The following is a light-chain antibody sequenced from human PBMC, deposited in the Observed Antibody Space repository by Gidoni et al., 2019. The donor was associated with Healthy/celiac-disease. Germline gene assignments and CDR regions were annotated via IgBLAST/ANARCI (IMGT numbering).Light chain of an antibody. CDR2: GNS. J-gene: IGLJ2*01. Sequence: QSVLTQPPLVSGAPGQRVTISCTGSSSNIGAGYDVHWYQQLPGTAPKLLIYGNSNRPSGVPDRFSGSKSGTSASLAITGLQAEDEADYYCQSYDSSLSGVVFGGGTKL. CDR1: SSNIGAGYD. V-gene: IGLV1-40*01. CDR3: QSYDSSLSGVV.